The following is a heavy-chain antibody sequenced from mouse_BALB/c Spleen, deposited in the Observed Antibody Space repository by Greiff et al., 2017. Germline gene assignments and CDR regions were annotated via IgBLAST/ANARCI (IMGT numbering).Heavy chain of an antibody. CDR1: GFTFSSYG. J-gene: IGHJ2*01. CDR2: INSNGGST. D-gene: IGHD2-10*02. CDR3: ARQYGNLYYFDY. V-gene: IGHV5-6-3*01. Sequence: EVHLVESGGGLVQPGGSLKLSCAASGFTFSSYGMSWVRQTPDKRLELVATINSNGGSTYYPDSVKGRFTISRDNAKNTLYLQMSSLKSEDTAMYYCARQYGNLYYFDYWGQGTTLTVSS.